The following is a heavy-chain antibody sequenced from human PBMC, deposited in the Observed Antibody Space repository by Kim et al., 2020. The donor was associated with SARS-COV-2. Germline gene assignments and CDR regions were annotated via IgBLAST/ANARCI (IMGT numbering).Heavy chain of an antibody. V-gene: IGHV5-10-1*01. CDR2: IDPSDSYT. J-gene: IGHJ6*02. Sequence: GESLKISCKGSGYSFTSYWISWVRQMPGKGLEWMGRIDPSDSYTNYSPSFQGHVTISADKSISTAYLQWSSLKASDTAMYYCASQYDCSSTSCYSGGYYYYGMDVWGQGTTVTVSS. CDR1: GYSFTSYW. D-gene: IGHD2-2*01. CDR3: ASQYDCSSTSCYSGGYYYYGMDV.